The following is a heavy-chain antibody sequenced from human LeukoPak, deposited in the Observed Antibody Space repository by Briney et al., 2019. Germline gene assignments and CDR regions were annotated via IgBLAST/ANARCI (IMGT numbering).Heavy chain of an antibody. V-gene: IGHV3-33*01. D-gene: IGHD3-3*01. CDR3: ARGGLTITMFGVTIIRNFDY. CDR1: GFTFSSYG. CDR2: IWFDGKNE. J-gene: IGHJ4*02. Sequence: GGSLRLSCAASGFTFSSYGMHWVRQAPGKGLEWVADIWFDGKNEHFADSVKGRFTISRDNSKNTMYLQINSLRAEDTAVYYCARGGLTITMFGVTIIRNFDYWGRGTLVTVSS.